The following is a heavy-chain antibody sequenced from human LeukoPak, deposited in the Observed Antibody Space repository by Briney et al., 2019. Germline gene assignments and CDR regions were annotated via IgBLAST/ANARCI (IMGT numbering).Heavy chain of an antibody. Sequence: ASVKVSCKASGYTFTSYGINWVRQAPGQGLEWMGWISAYNGSTNYAQKLQGRVTMTTDTSTSTAYMELRSLRSDDTAVYYCARVDDILTGSYFDYWGQGTLVTVSS. D-gene: IGHD3-9*01. CDR3: ARVDDILTGSYFDY. CDR1: GYTFTSYG. J-gene: IGHJ4*02. CDR2: ISAYNGST. V-gene: IGHV1-18*01.